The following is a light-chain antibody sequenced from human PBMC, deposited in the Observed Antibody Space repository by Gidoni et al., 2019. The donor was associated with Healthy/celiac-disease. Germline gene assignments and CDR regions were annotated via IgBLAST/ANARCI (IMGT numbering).Light chain of an antibody. CDR2: DAS. V-gene: IGKV3-11*01. J-gene: IGKJ3*01. Sequence: VLSQSPATLSLSPGERATLSCRASQSVSSYLAWYQQKPGQAPRLLIYDASNRATGIPARFSGSGSGTDFTLNISSLETEDFAVYYCQQRSNWPPDTFGPGTKVEIK. CDR3: QQRSNWPPDT. CDR1: QSVSSY.